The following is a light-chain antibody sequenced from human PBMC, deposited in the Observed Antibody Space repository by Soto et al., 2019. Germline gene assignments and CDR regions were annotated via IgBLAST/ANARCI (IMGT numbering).Light chain of an antibody. J-gene: IGKJ1*01. CDR3: QQYGGSPT. V-gene: IGKV3-20*01. Sequence: ELVLTQSPGTLSLSPGERATLSCRASQSVRSSFLAWYQHKPGQAPRLLIYGASSRATGIPDRFSGSGSGTDFTLTICRLEPEDCSVYYCQQYGGSPTFGQGTKVEIK. CDR1: QSVRSSF. CDR2: GAS.